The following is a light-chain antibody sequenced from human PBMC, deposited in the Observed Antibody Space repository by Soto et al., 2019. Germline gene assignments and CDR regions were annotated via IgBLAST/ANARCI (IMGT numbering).Light chain of an antibody. V-gene: IGKV3-20*01. CDR2: GAS. CDR1: QSVSSSY. J-gene: IGKJ1*01. CDR3: QQYGSSRT. Sequence: IVLTQSPGTLSLSPGERATLSCRASQSVSSSYVAWYQQKPGQAPRLLIYGASSRATGIPDRFSGRGSGKDFTLTISRLEDEDFAVYYCQQYGSSRTFGQGTKVDIK.